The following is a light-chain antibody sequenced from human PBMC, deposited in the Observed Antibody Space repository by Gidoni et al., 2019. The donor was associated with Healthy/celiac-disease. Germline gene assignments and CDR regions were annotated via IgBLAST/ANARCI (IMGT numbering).Light chain of an antibody. CDR2: AAS. Sequence: DIQMTQSPSSLSASVGDRVTITCRASQSISSYLNWYQQKPGKAPKLLIYAASSLQSGVPSRFSGSGSGTDFTRTISSLQPEDFATYYCQQSYRTPRSFGQGTKLEIK. V-gene: IGKV1-39*01. CDR3: QQSYRTPRS. J-gene: IGKJ2*04. CDR1: QSISSY.